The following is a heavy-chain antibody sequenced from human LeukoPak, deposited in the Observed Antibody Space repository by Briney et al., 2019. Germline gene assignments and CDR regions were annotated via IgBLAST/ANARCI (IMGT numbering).Heavy chain of an antibody. D-gene: IGHD6-13*01. J-gene: IGHJ5*02. CDR2: ISGSGGTT. CDR3: AKKGLYSVNNWFDP. Sequence: PGGSLRLSCAASAFTFSSYAMSWVRQGPGKGLEWVSEISGSGGTTYYADSVKGRFTISRDNSKNTLYLQMNSLRAEDTAVYYCAKKGLYSVNNWFDPWGQGTLVTVSS. V-gene: IGHV3-23*01. CDR1: AFTFSSYA.